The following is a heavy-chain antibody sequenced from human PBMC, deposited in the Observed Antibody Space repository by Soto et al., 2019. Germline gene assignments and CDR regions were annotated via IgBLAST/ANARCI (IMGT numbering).Heavy chain of an antibody. CDR3: ARMSILTGYSNVFRPYYFDY. CDR1: GGTFSSYA. D-gene: IGHD3-9*01. CDR2: IIPIFGTA. V-gene: IGHV1-69*13. Sequence: SVKVSCKASGGTFSSYAISWVRQAPGQGLEWMGGIIPIFGTANYAQKFQGRVTITADESTSTAYMELSSLRSEDTAVYYCARMSILTGYSNVFRPYYFDYWGQGTLVTVSS. J-gene: IGHJ4*02.